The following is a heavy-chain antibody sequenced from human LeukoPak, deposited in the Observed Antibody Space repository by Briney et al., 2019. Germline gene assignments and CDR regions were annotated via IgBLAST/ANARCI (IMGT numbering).Heavy chain of an antibody. J-gene: IGHJ4*02. V-gene: IGHV4-39*01. CDR1: GGSISSSSYY. CDR3: VRHHWGSYYPSVFDY. CDR2: IYYSGST. Sequence: PSETLSLTCTVSGGSISSSSYYWGWIRQPPGKGLEWIGSIYYSGSTYYNPSLKSRVTISVDTSKNQFSLKLSSVTAADTAVYYCVRHHWGSYYPSVFDYWGQGTLVTVSS. D-gene: IGHD3-10*01.